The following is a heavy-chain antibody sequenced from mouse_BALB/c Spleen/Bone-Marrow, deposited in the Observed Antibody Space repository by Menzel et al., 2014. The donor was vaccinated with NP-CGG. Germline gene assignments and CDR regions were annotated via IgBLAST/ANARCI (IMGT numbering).Heavy chain of an antibody. CDR1: GYTSTSYT. CDR2: IIPSSGYT. CDR3: ARESLYGSNYY. V-gene: IGHV1-4*01. J-gene: IGHJ2*01. Sequence: AQLQQSGAELARSGVSVKMSCKASGYTSTSYTMHWVKQRPGQGLEWIGYIIPSSGYTNYNQKFKNKATLTADKSSSTAYMQLSSLTSEDSAVYYCARESLYGSNYYWGQGTTLTVSS. D-gene: IGHD1-1*01.